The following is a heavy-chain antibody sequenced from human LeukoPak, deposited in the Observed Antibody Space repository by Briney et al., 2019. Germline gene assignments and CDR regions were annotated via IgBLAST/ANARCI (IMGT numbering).Heavy chain of an antibody. CDR3: ARGNGGYAVY. J-gene: IGHJ4*02. Sequence: SGTLSLTCTVSGGSISSYYWSWIRQPPGKGLEWIGYIYYSGSTNYNPSLKSRVTISVDTSKNQFSLKLSSVTAADTAIFYCARGNGGYAVYWGQGTLVTVSS. CDR1: GGSISSYY. CDR2: IYYSGST. V-gene: IGHV4-59*01. D-gene: IGHD5-12*01.